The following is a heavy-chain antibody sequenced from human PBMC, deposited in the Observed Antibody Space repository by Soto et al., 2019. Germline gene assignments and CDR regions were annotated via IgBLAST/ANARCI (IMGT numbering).Heavy chain of an antibody. Sequence: GGSLRLSCAASGFTFSTYAMSWVRQAPGKGLEWVSHISGSGGSANYADSVRGRFTISRDNSKITLYLQMNSLRAEDTAVYYCAKSHRHYSGGDCGAFDIWGQGTMVTVSS. CDR2: ISGSGGSA. CDR1: GFTFSTYA. D-gene: IGHD2-21*02. CDR3: AKSHRHYSGGDCGAFDI. J-gene: IGHJ3*02. V-gene: IGHV3-23*01.